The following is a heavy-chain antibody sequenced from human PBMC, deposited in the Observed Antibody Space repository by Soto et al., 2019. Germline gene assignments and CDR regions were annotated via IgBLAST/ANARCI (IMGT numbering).Heavy chain of an antibody. J-gene: IGHJ4*02. CDR1: GDSVSSSSAA. CDR3: ARYPYTWFFDF. D-gene: IGHD2-2*02. CDR2: TYYRSKWYS. Sequence: SQTLSLTCAISGDSVSSSSAAWNWIRQSPSGGLEWLGRTYYRSKWYSDYGVSVRSRIVINPDTSKNQFSLQLNSVTPEDTAVYYCARYPYTWFFDFWCQGTLVTVSS. V-gene: IGHV6-1*01.